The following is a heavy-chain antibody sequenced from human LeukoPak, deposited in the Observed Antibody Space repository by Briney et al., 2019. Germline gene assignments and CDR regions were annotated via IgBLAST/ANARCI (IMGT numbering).Heavy chain of an antibody. V-gene: IGHV3-23*01. CDR3: AKDRSSYDLGSFDY. Sequence: GGSLRLSRAASGFTFSSYAMSWVRQAPGKGREWVSGISGIASGGRTDYEESGKGRFTISRDNSKNTLYLQMTSLRAEDTAVYYCAKDRSSYDLGSFDYWGQGTLVTVSS. CDR2: ISGIASGGRT. D-gene: IGHD5-12*01. CDR1: GFTFSSYA. J-gene: IGHJ4*02.